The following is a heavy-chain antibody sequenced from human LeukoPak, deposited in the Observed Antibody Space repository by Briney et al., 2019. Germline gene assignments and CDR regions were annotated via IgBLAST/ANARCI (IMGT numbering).Heavy chain of an antibody. Sequence: SQTLSLTCTVSGGSISSGGYYWSWIRQPPGKGLEWIGYIYYSGSTNYNPSLKSRVTISVDTSKNQFSLKLSSVTAADTAVYYCARDGMYYYDSSGYHRYYGMDVWGQGTTVTVSS. D-gene: IGHD3-22*01. V-gene: IGHV4-61*08. CDR1: GGSISSGGYY. CDR2: IYYSGST. J-gene: IGHJ6*02. CDR3: ARDGMYYYDSSGYHRYYGMDV.